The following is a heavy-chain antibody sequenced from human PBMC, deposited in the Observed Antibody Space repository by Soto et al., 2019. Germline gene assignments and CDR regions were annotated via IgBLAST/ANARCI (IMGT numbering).Heavy chain of an antibody. CDR2: IYSGGST. J-gene: IGHJ4*02. V-gene: IGHV3-53*01. D-gene: IGHD2-8*01. CDR1: GFTVSSNY. CDR3: AREQGWYAN. Sequence: EVQLVESGGGLIQPGGSLRLSCAASGFTVSSNYMSWVRQAPGKGLEWVSVIYSGGSTYYAESVKVRSTISRDNSKNSLYLQMNSLRAEDTAVYYCAREQGWYANGGQGTLVTVSS.